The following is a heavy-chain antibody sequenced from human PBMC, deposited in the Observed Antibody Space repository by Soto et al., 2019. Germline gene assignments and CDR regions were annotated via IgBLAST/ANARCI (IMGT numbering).Heavy chain of an antibody. CDR3: ARDSSRSSWSHYEGWFDP. CDR2: INPSGGST. V-gene: IGHV1-46*01. D-gene: IGHD6-13*01. Sequence: QVQLVQSGAELKKPGASVKVSCKASGYTFTSYYMHWVRQAPGQGLEWMGIINPSGGSTSYAQKFQGRVTVTRDTSTSTVNMGMSSLRSEDTAVYYCARDSSRSSWSHYEGWFDPWGQVTLVTVSS. CDR1: GYTFTSYY. J-gene: IGHJ5*02.